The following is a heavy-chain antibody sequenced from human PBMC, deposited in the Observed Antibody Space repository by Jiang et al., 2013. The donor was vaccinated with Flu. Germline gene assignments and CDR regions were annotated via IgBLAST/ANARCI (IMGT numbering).Heavy chain of an antibody. CDR1: GGAISGYY. J-gene: IGHJ4*02. D-gene: IGHD5-12*01. Sequence: PGLVKPSETLSLTCTVSGGAISGYYWSWIRQSAGKGLEWIGRIYSSGSTNYNPSLKSRVTLSVDTSKNLFSLRLNSVTAADTAIYYCARDGVDLVARMYYYDFWGRGTLVTVSS. CDR2: IYSSGST. CDR3: ARDGVDLVARMYYYDF. V-gene: IGHV4-4*07.